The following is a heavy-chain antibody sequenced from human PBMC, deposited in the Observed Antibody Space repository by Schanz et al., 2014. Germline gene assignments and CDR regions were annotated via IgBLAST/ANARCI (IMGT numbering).Heavy chain of an antibody. V-gene: IGHV4-59*08. Sequence: QVQLQESGPGLVKPSETLSLTCTVSGVSIGGYYWSWIRQPPGKGLEWIGYIFFSGSTTYNPSFTDGGTKSVDMSKTHCATTLTSEPAADTAAYYCARLGVGDKAYYYYGTDVWGQGTTVLVSS. CDR1: GVSIGGYY. CDR3: ARLGVGDKAYYYYGTDV. D-gene: IGHD1-26*01. CDR2: IFFSGST. J-gene: IGHJ6*02.